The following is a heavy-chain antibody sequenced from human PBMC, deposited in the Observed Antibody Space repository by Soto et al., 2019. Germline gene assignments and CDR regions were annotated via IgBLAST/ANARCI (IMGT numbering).Heavy chain of an antibody. CDR1: GGSISSGGYY. J-gene: IGHJ4*02. CDR2: IYYSGST. Sequence: PSETLSLTCTVSGGSISSGGYYWSWIRQHPGKGLEWIGYIYYSGSTYYNPSLKSRVTISVDTSENQFSLKVTSLTAADTAVYYCASRDPGTSVDYWGQGTLVTVSS. V-gene: IGHV4-31*03. CDR3: ASRDPGTSVDY. D-gene: IGHD1-7*01.